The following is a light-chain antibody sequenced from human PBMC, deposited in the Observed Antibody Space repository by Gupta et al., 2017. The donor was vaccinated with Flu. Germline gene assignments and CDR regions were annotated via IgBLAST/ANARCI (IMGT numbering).Light chain of an antibody. CDR2: GAS. J-gene: IGKJ1*01. V-gene: IGKV3-20*01. Sequence: GRATLSCRASQSVSSSYLAWYQQKPGQAPRLLIYGASSRDTGIPDRFSGSGSGTDFTLTISRLEPEDFAVYYCQQYGSSPGTFGQGTKVEIK. CDR1: QSVSSSY. CDR3: QQYGSSPGT.